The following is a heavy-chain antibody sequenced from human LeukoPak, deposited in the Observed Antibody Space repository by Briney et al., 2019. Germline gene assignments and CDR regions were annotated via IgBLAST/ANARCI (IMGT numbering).Heavy chain of an antibody. V-gene: IGHV4-4*07. CDR3: ARARMRYYYDSSGYYSGY. J-gene: IGHJ4*02. CDR2: IYNSGST. Sequence: PSGTLSLTCTVSGGSISSYYWSWIRQPAGKGLQWIGRIYNSGSTTYNPSLKSRVTMSVDTSKNQFSLNLSSVTAADTAVYYCARARMRYYYDSSGYYSGYWGQGTLVTVSS. D-gene: IGHD3-22*01. CDR1: GGSISSYY.